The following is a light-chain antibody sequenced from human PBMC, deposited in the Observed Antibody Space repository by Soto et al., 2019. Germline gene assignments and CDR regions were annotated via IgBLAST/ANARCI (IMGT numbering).Light chain of an antibody. CDR3: LQSAHLPRT. V-gene: IGKV2D-29*01. CDR2: EGS. J-gene: IGKJ2*01. CDR1: QILLQSDGKTY. Sequence: DVVMTQTPLSLSVTPGQSASISGTSSQILLQSDGKTYLYWYLQRPGQPPQVLIYEGSNRFSGVPDRFSGSGSGTDFTLKISRVEAEDVGVYYCLQSAHLPRTFGQGTKLEIK.